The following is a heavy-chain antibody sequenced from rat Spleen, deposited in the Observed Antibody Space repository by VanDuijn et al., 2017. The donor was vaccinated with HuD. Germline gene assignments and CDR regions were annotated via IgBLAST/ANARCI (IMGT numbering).Heavy chain of an antibody. Sequence: QVQLKESGPGLVQPSQTLSLTCTVSGLSLTSNSVSWIRQPPGQGMEWLGVIWSNVGPDYNSAIKSRRSISRETSKTQVFLKMNSLQTEDTAMYFCARTTTVAGVMDAWGQGASVTVSS. CDR3: ARTTTVAGVMDA. CDR1: GLSLTSNS. CDR2: IWSNVGP. J-gene: IGHJ4*01. V-gene: IGHV2-47*01. D-gene: IGHD1-3*01.